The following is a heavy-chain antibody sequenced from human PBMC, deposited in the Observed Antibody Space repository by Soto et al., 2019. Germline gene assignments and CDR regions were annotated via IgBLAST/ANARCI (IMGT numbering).Heavy chain of an antibody. CDR2: MNPDSGGT. CDR1: SYTFTDYY. CDR3: TRASTVAGGSSKSLPNNY. J-gene: IGHJ4*02. Sequence: AXSGKVSFKGSSYTFTDYYLHWVRQAPGQGLEWMGWMNPDSGGTDYAQNFQGRVTMTRDTSITTAYMELTTLRSDDTAMYYCTRASTVAGGSSKSLPNNYWGQGTLVTVSS. D-gene: IGHD6-19*01. V-gene: IGHV1-2*02.